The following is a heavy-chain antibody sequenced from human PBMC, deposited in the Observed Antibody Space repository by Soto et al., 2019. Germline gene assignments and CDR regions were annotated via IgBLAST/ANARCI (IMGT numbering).Heavy chain of an antibody. CDR1: GFSLSTTGVG. V-gene: IGHV2-5*02. Sequence: QITLKESGPTLVKPTETLTLTCSFSGFSLSTTGVGVGWIRQPPGKALEWLALIYWDDDKRYSPSLQSGLTITKDTSKNQVVLTMTDVGPADTATYYCAHIVSGRYNSGWYGFFYDSCGEGTLVTVS. D-gene: IGHD6-19*01. J-gene: IGHJ4*02. CDR3: AHIVSGRYNSGWYGFFYDS. CDR2: IYWDDDK.